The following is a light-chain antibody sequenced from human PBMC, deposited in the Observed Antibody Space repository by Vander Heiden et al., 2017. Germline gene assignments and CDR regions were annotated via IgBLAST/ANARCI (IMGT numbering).Light chain of an antibody. CDR1: SSDVGGYNY. CDR2: EVS. Sequence: QSALTQPASVSGSPGPSLTISCTGTSSDVGGYNYVSWYQPHPGKAPKLMIYEVSNRPSGVPNRFSGSKSGNTASLTVSGLQAEDEADYYCSSYTSSSTYVVFGGGTKLTVL. J-gene: IGLJ2*01. CDR3: SSYTSSSTYVV. V-gene: IGLV2-14*01.